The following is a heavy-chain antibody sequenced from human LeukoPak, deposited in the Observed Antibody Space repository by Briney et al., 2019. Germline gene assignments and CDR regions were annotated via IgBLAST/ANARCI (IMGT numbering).Heavy chain of an antibody. CDR3: ARSGSYHYYFDY. J-gene: IGHJ4*02. D-gene: IGHD1-26*01. CDR1: GGSISSGGYS. Sequence: SETLSLTCAVSGGSISSGGYSLSWIRQPPGKGLEWIGYIYHSGSTYYNPSLKSRVTISVDTSKNQFSLKLSSVTAADTAVYYCARSGSYHYYFDYWGQGTLVTVSS. V-gene: IGHV4-30-2*02. CDR2: IYHSGST.